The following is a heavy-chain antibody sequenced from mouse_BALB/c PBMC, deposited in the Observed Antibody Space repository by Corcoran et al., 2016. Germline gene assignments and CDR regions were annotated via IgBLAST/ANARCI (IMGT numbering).Heavy chain of an antibody. J-gene: IGHJ1*01. Sequence: QVSLKESGPGILQPSQTLSLTCSFSGFSLSTSGMGVSWIRQPSGKGLEWLAHIYWDDDKRYNPSLKSRLTISKDTSRNQVFLKITSVDTADTATYYCAREPITTVVATRYVDVWGAGTTVTVSS. D-gene: IGHD1-1*01. CDR3: AREPITTVVATRYVDV. CDR2: IYWDDDK. CDR1: GFSLSTSGMG. V-gene: IGHV8-12*01.